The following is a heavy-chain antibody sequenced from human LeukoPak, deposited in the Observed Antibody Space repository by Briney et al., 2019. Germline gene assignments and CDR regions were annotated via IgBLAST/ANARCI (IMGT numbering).Heavy chain of an antibody. J-gene: IGHJ4*02. CDR2: IRSTGNTM. CDR3: ARGDPSGSYHDY. V-gene: IGHV3-48*03. D-gene: IGHD1-26*01. CDR1: GLTFSSFE. Sequence: GGSLRLSCAASGLTFSSFEMNWVRQAPGKGLEWISYIRSTGNTMYYADSVKGRFTISRDNAKNSLYLQMNNLSAEDTAVYYCARGDPSGSYHDYWGRGTLVTVSS.